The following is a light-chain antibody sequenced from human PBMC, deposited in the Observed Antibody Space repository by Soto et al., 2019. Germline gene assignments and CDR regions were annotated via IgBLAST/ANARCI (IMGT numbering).Light chain of an antibody. J-gene: IGLJ2*01. V-gene: IGLV2-8*01. CDR1: SSDIGGYNY. CDR2: AVN. CDR3: SSYAGGNNIMV. Sequence: QSALPQSPSASGSPGQSVTISCTGTSSDIGGYNYVSWYQQEPDKAPKLMIYAVNKRPSGVPDRFSGSTSGNTASLTVAGLRAADEAEYFCSSYAGGNNIMVFGGGTKVTVL.